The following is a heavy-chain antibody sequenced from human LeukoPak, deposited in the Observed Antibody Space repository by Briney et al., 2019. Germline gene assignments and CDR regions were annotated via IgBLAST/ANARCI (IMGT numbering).Heavy chain of an antibody. CDR3: ASTVTTVTTKREI. V-gene: IGHV4-39*01. CDR1: GASVSGSNYY. CDR2: IYSSGST. Sequence: ASETLSLTCAVSGASVSGSNYYWGWIRQPLGKGLEWIGNIYSSGSTYYNASLQSRVTISIDTSKNQFSLKLSSVTAADTAVYYCASTVTTVTTKREIWGQGSLVTVSS. J-gene: IGHJ4*02. D-gene: IGHD4-17*01.